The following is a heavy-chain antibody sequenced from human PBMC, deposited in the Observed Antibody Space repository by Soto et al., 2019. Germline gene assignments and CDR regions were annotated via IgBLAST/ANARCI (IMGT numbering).Heavy chain of an antibody. Sequence: LGESLKISCEASGYTFTNYWIGWVRQMPGTGLEWMGIIYPRDFDTRYSPSFQDQVTMSVDKSIGTDYLQWSSLKASDTAMYYCVRHSGKRESSVGPRSFDYWGQGTLVTVSS. D-gene: IGHD6-13*01. CDR1: GYTFTNYW. CDR2: IYPRDFDT. J-gene: IGHJ4*02. V-gene: IGHV5-51*01. CDR3: VRHSGKRESSVGPRSFDY.